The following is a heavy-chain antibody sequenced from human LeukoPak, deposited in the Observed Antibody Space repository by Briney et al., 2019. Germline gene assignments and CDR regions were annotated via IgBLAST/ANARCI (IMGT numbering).Heavy chain of an antibody. CDR3: ARDDRITIFGVVIISGFDP. J-gene: IGHJ5*02. CDR2: INPSGGST. D-gene: IGHD3-3*01. V-gene: IGHV1-46*01. Sequence: ASVKVSCKASGYTFTSYYMHWVRQAPGQGLEWMGIINPSGGSTSYAQKFQGRVTMTRDTSTSTVYTELSSLRSEDTAVYYCARDDRITIFGVVIISGFDPWGQGTLVTVSS. CDR1: GYTFTSYY.